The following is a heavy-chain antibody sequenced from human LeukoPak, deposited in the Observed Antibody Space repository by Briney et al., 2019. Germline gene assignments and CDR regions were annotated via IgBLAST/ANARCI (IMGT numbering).Heavy chain of an antibody. CDR3: ARARLWSKNWFDP. CDR1: GYTFTSYG. V-gene: IGHV1-18*01. Sequence: ASVKVSCKASGYTFTSYGISWVRQAPGQGLEWMGWISAYNGNTNYAQKFQGRVTITRNTSISTAYMKLSSLRSEDTAVYYCARARLWSKNWFDPWGQGTLVTVSS. J-gene: IGHJ5*02. CDR2: ISAYNGNT. D-gene: IGHD3-10*01.